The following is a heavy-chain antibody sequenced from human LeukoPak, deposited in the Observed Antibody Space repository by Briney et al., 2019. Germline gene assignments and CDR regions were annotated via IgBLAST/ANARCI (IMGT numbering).Heavy chain of an antibody. J-gene: IGHJ4*02. V-gene: IGHV3-30*18. CDR2: ISYDGSNK. D-gene: IGHD6-19*01. Sequence: PGGSLRLSCAASGFTFSSHGMHWVRQAPGKGLEWVAVISYDGSNKYYADSVKGRFTISRDNSKNTLYLQMNSLRAEDTAVYYCAKIRARRILRSGEFDYWGQGTLVTVSS. CDR1: GFTFSSHG. CDR3: AKIRARRILRSGEFDY.